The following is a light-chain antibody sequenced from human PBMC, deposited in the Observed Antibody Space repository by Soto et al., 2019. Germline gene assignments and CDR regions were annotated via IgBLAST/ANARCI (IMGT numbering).Light chain of an antibody. CDR2: DDN. CDR3: AAWDSSVSGRG. J-gene: IGLJ3*02. CDR1: SSNIGRNY. V-gene: IGLV1-47*02. Sequence: QSVLTQPPSASGTPGQRVTISCSGSSSNIGRNYVYWYQQLPGTAPKLLVFDDNQRPSGVPDRFSDSKSGTSASLTISGLRSEDEADYYCAAWDSSVSGRGFGGGTKLTVL.